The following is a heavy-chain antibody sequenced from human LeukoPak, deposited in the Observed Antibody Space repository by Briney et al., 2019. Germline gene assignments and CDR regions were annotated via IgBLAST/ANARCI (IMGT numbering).Heavy chain of an antibody. CDR2: ISSGSSTI. CDR1: GFTFSSFS. V-gene: IGHV3-48*01. J-gene: IGHJ4*02. Sequence: RTGGSLRLSCAASGFTFSSFSMNWVRQAPGKGLEWVSYISSGSSTIYYEDSVKGRFTISRDNAKNSLYLQMNSLRAEDTAVYYCANPAGPAVADKGYWGQGTLVTVSS. CDR3: ANPAGPAVADKGY. D-gene: IGHD6-19*01.